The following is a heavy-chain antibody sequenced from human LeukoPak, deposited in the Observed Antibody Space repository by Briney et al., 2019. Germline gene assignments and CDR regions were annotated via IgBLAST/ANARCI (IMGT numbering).Heavy chain of an antibody. D-gene: IGHD3-22*01. CDR1: GFTFSSYA. J-gene: IGHJ4*02. CDR2: ISYDGSNK. V-gene: IGHV3-30-3*01. CDR3: ASSSDSSGYPFDY. Sequence: GGSLRLSCAASGFTFSSYAMHWVRQAPGKGLEWVAVISYDGSNKYYADSVKGRFTISRDNSKNTPYLQMNSLRAEDTAVYYCASSSDSSGYPFDYWGQGTLVTVSS.